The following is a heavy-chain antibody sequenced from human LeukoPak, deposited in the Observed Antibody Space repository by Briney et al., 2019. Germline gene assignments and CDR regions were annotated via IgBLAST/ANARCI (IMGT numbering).Heavy chain of an antibody. CDR3: ARSGTAYCNGGSCYGSKFDP. V-gene: IGHV1-18*01. D-gene: IGHD2-15*01. CDR1: GYTFTSYG. J-gene: IGHJ5*02. Sequence: VPSVKVSCKASGYTFTSYGITWVRQAPGHGLEWMGWISPYNGNTNYAQNLQGRVTMTTDTSTSTAYMELRSLQSDDTAVYYCARSGTAYCNGGSCYGSKFDPWGQGTLVTVSS. CDR2: ISPYNGNT.